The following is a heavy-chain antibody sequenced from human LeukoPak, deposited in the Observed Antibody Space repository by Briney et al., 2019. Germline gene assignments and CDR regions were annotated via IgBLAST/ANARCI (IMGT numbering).Heavy chain of an antibody. D-gene: IGHD5-24*01. V-gene: IGHV3-66*01. CDR2: IYSGGST. CDR1: GFTVSSNY. CDR3: AREGRWLQLGYFDY. J-gene: IGHJ4*02. Sequence: PGGSLRLSCAASGFTVSSNYMSWVRQAPGKGLEWVSVIYSGGSTYYADSVKGRFTISRDNSKNTLYLQMNSLRAEDTAVYYCAREGRWLQLGYFDYWGQGTLVTVSS.